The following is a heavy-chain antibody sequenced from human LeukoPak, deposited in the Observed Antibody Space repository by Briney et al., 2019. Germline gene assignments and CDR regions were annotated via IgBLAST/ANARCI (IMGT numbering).Heavy chain of an antibody. CDR1: GGSVSSYY. Sequence: SETLSLTCTVSGGSVSSYYWSWIRQPPGKGLEWIGYIYYSGSTNYNPSLKSRVTISVDTSKNQFSLKLSSVTAADTAVYYCARVDRFLEWLSFDYWGQGTLATVSS. V-gene: IGHV4-59*02. CDR3: ARVDRFLEWLSFDY. D-gene: IGHD3-3*01. CDR2: IYYSGST. J-gene: IGHJ4*01.